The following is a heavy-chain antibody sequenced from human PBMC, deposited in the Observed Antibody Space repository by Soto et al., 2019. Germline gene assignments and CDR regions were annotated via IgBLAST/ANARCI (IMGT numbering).Heavy chain of an antibody. Sequence: GASVKVSCKASGYTFTSYAMHWVRQAPGQRLEWMGWINAGNGNTKYSQKFQGRVTITRDTSASTAYMELSSLRSEDTAVYYCARNNYYGSGSYLNYYYYGMDVWGQGTTVTVSS. CDR1: GYTFTSYA. CDR3: ARNNYYGSGSYLNYYYYGMDV. V-gene: IGHV1-3*01. CDR2: INAGNGNT. J-gene: IGHJ6*02. D-gene: IGHD3-10*01.